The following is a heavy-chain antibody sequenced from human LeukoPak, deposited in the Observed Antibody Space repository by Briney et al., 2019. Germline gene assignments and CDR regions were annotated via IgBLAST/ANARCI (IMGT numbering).Heavy chain of an antibody. J-gene: IGHJ6*02. CDR1: GYTFTSYG. D-gene: IGHD2-15*01. V-gene: IGHV1-18*01. CDR3: ARGGYCSGGSCLYYYGMDV. CDR2: ISAYNGNT. Sequence: ASVKVSCKASGYTFTSYGISWVRQAPGQGLEWMGWISAYNGNTNYAQKLQGRVTMTTDTSTSTAYMELRSLRSDDTAVYYCARGGYCSGGSCLYYYGMDVWGQGTTVTVSS.